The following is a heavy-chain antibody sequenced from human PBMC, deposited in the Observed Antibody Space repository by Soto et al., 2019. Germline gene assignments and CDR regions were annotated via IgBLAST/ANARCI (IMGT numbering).Heavy chain of an antibody. CDR2: ISSDGDNI. J-gene: IGHJ6*02. Sequence: EVQLIESGGGLVQPGTSLRVSCAASGFTFHEYAMHWVRQAPGKGLEWVSGISSDGDNIDYADSVQGRFTVFRDNDKNTQYLQMNSLRAENTDLDYCTKGDYDFIYDLGMDVWCQRTTVSVS. CDR3: TKGDYDFIYDLGMDV. CDR1: GFTFHEYA. D-gene: IGHD3-3*01. V-gene: IGHV3-9*01.